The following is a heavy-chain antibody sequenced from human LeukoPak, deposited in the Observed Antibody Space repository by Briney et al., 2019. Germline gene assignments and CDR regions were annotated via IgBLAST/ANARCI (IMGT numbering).Heavy chain of an antibody. CDR3: ARDAQRGFDYSNSLEY. V-gene: IGHV3-30*12. CDR2: IWSDGSNR. Sequence: GGSLRLSCAASGFIFSHYGMRWVRQAPGKGLEWVAVIWSDGSNRFYADSVKGRFTISRDNSQNTVFLQMNSLRAEDTAMYYCARDAQRGFDYSNSLEYWGHGTLVTVSS. CDR1: GFIFSHYG. J-gene: IGHJ4*01. D-gene: IGHD4-11*01.